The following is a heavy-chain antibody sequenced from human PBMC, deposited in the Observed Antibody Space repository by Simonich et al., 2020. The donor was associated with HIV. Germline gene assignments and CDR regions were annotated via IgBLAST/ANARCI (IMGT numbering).Heavy chain of an antibody. J-gene: IGHJ4*02. CDR2: IYYSGST. D-gene: IGHD3-22*01. Sequence: QVQLQQWGAGLLKPSETLSLTCAVYGGSISSSSYHWGWICQPPGKGLGWIGSIYYSGSTSYNPSLKSRVTISVDTSKNQFSLKLSSVTAADTAVYYCARHDSSGFDYWGQGTLVTVSS. CDR3: ARHDSSGFDY. CDR1: GGSISSSSYH. V-gene: IGHV4-39*01.